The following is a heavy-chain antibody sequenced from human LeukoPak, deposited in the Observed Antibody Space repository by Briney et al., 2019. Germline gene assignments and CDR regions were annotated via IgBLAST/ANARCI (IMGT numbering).Heavy chain of an antibody. V-gene: IGHV4-4*09. CDR2: IYAGGNT. CDR3: ARGVSGLWIAFDY. CDR1: GGSIGAYY. J-gene: IGHJ4*02. D-gene: IGHD1-1*01. Sequence: SETQSLTCTVSGGSIGAYYWTWIRQSPGRGLEWIGYIYAGGNTRYNSSLESRVSISVDTSKNQFSLTLSTVTAADTAAYYCARGVSGLWIAFDYWGQGTLVTVSS.